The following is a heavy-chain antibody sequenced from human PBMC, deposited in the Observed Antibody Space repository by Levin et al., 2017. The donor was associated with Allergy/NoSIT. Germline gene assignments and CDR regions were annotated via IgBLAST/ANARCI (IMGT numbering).Heavy chain of an antibody. D-gene: IGHD3-16*01. CDR1: GFTFSSYA. CDR2: ISGSGGSP. V-gene: IGHV3-23*01. Sequence: GGSLRLSCAASGFTFSSYAMSWVRQAPGKGLEWVSAISGSGGSPYYADPVKGRFTISRANSKNTLYLQMNSLRDEETAVYYCAKDWDFDYWGQGTLVTVSS. J-gene: IGHJ4*02. CDR3: AKDWDFDY.